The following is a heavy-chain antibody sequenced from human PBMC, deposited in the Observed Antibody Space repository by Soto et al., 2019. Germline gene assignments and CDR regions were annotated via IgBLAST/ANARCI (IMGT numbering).Heavy chain of an antibody. CDR2: ISYDGSNR. Sequence: QVQLVESGGGVVQPGRSLRLSCAASGFTFSSYAMHWVRQAPGVGLEWVAVISYDGSNRYYADSVKGRFTISRDNSKNTLYLQMNSLRAEDTAVYYCARGQADCSGGSCYVDYWGQGTLVTVSS. CDR3: ARGQADCSGGSCYVDY. CDR1: GFTFSSYA. D-gene: IGHD2-15*01. J-gene: IGHJ4*02. V-gene: IGHV3-30-3*01.